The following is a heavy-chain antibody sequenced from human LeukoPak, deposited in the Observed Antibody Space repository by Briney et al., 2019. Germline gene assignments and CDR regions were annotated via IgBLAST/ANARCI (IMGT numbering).Heavy chain of an antibody. CDR2: TYYRSKWYN. D-gene: IGHD5-12*01. J-gene: IGHJ4*02. CDR1: GDSVSSNSAA. CDR3: ARSVATVLFDY. V-gene: IGHV6-1*01. Sequence: SQTLSLTCAISGDSVSSNSAAWNWLRQSPSRGLEWLGRTYYRSKWYNDYAASVKSRITINPDISKNQFSLQLNSVSLEDTAVYYCARSVATVLFDYWGQGTLVTVSS.